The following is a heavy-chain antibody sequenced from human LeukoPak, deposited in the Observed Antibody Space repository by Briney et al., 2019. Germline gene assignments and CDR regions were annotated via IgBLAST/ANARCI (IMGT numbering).Heavy chain of an antibody. CDR2: ISAYNGNT. V-gene: IGHV1-18*01. D-gene: IGHD3-22*01. CDR3: AREEDYYDSRPFDY. J-gene: IGHJ4*02. CDR1: GYTFTSYG. Sequence: ASVKVSCKASGYTFTSYGISWVRQAPGQGLEWMGWISAYNGNTNYAQKLQGRVTMTTDTSTSTAYMELRSLRSGDTAVYYCAREEDYYDSRPFDYWGQGTLVTVSS.